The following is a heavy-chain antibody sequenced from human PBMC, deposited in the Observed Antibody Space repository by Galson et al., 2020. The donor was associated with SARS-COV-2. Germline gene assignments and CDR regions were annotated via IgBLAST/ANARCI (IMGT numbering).Heavy chain of an antibody. CDR2: ISYDGSNK. CDR3: ARDCQSSRGWAFDY. D-gene: IGHD6-19*01. V-gene: IGHV3-30*04. J-gene: IGHJ4*02. Sequence: GGSLRLSCAASGFTFSSYAMHWVRQAPGKGLEWVAVISYDGSNKYYADSVKGRFTISRDNSKNTLYLQMNSLRAEDTAVYYCARDCQSSRGWAFDYWGQGTLVTVSS. CDR1: GFTFSSYA.